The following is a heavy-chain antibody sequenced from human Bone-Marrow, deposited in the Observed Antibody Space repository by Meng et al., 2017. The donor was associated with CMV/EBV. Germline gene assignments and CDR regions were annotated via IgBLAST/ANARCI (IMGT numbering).Heavy chain of an antibody. Sequence: SGGSISGNFWWSWVRQPQGKGLEWIGEIYHSGSTNYNPSLKSRVTISVDKSKNQFSLKLSSVTAADTAVYYCARGYCSGSSCYSFPDYWGQGTLVTVSS. CDR1: GGSISGNFW. CDR3: ARGYCSGSSCYSFPDY. V-gene: IGHV4-4*02. J-gene: IGHJ4*02. D-gene: IGHD2-15*01. CDR2: IYHSGST.